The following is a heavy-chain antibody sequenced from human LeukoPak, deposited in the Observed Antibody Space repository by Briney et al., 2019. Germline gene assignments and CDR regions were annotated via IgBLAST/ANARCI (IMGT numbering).Heavy chain of an antibody. Sequence: SETLSLTCTVSGGSISSSSYYWGWIRQPPGKGLEWIGSIYYSGSTYYNPSLKSRVTISVDTSKNQFSLKLSSVTAADTAVYYCARHTNKPFTGDYSMNVWGKGTTVTVSS. J-gene: IGHJ6*03. CDR2: IYYSGST. D-gene: IGHD2-8*01. CDR3: ARHTNKPFTGDYSMNV. CDR1: GGSISSSSYY. V-gene: IGHV4-39*01.